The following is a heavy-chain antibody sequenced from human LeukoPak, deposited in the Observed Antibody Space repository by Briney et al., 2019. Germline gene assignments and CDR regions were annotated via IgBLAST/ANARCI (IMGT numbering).Heavy chain of an antibody. CDR1: GGSISSGDYC. D-gene: IGHD1-26*01. Sequence: PSETLSLTCTVSGGSISSGDYCWSWIRQPPGKGLEWIGYIYYSGSTYYNPSLKSRVTISVDTSKNQFSLKPSSVTAADTAVYYCASLRAIATFDYWGQGTLVTASS. CDR2: IYYSGST. CDR3: ASLRAIATFDY. V-gene: IGHV4-30-4*08. J-gene: IGHJ4*02.